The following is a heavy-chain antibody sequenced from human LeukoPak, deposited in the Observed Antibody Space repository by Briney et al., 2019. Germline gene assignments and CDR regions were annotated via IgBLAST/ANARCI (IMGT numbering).Heavy chain of an antibody. D-gene: IGHD5-18*01. Sequence: GGSLRLSCAASGFPFSSYWMSWVRQAPGKGLEWVANIKQDGSDKYYVDSVKGRFTISRDNAKNSLYLQLNSLRADDTAVYYCARDRYGFDYWGQGTLVTVSS. J-gene: IGHJ4*02. CDR3: ARDRYGFDY. CDR1: GFPFSSYW. CDR2: IKQDGSDK. V-gene: IGHV3-7*01.